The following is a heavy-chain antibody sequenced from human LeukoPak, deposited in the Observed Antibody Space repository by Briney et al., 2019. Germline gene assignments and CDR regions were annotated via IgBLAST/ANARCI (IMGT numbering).Heavy chain of an antibody. V-gene: IGHV3-23*01. CDR2: ISGSGGST. CDR1: GFTFSRYA. CDR3: AEVDYYGGNSFFDY. Sequence: PGGSLRLSCAASGFTFSRYAISWARQAPGKGLEWVSAISGSGGSTYYADSVKGRFTISRDNSKNTLYLQMNSLRAEDTAVYYYAEVDYYGGNSFFDYWGQGTLVTVSS. D-gene: IGHD4-23*01. J-gene: IGHJ4*02.